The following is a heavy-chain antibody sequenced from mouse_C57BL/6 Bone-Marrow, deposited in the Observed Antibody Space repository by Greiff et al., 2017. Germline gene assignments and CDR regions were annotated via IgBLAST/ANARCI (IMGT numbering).Heavy chain of an antibody. CDR3: APLLSY. CDR2: INPGDGDT. CDR1: GYAFSSSW. V-gene: IGHV1-82*01. D-gene: IGHD2-1*01. Sequence: VQLQQSGPELVKPGASVKISCKASGYAFSSSWMNWVKQRPGKGLEWIGRINPGDGDTNYNEKFKGKATLTADKSSSTAYMQLSSLTSEDSAVYFCAPLLSYWGQGTSVTVSS. J-gene: IGHJ4*01.